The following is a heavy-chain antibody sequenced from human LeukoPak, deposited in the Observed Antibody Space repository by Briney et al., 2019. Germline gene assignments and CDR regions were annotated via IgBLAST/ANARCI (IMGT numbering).Heavy chain of an antibody. J-gene: IGHJ4*02. D-gene: IGHD5-24*01. CDR1: GFSVTNNY. Sequence: GGSLRLSRAVSGFSVTNNYMSWVRQAPGKGLEWVSVFYVGGATYYADSVKGRFTISRDNSENTLYLQMKSLRAEDTAVYYCARGDGYNFFGYWGQGTLVTVSS. V-gene: IGHV3-53*01. CDR2: FYVGGAT. CDR3: ARGDGYNFFGY.